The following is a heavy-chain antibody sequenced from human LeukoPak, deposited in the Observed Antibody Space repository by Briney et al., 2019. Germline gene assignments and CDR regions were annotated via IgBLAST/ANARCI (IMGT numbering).Heavy chain of an antibody. V-gene: IGHV4-34*01. CDR1: GVSIFSSY. CDR3: ASRGGFYYGSGSYFS. Sequence: SETLSLTCTVSGVSIFSSYWNWVRQPPGKGLEWIGEINHSGSTNYNPSLKSRVTISVDTSKNQFSLKLSSVTAADTAVYYCASRGGFYYGSGSYFSWGQGTLVTVSS. D-gene: IGHD3-10*01. J-gene: IGHJ5*02. CDR2: INHSGST.